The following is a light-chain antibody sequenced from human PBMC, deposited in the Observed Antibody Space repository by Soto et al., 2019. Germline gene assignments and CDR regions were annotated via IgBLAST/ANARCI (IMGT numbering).Light chain of an antibody. CDR2: DAS. J-gene: IGKJ4*01. Sequence: DIQMTQSPSSVSASVGARVTISCRASQGINDCLAWYQQKPGKAPKLLIYDASYLQSGVPSRFSGSGSGTDFTLTISSLQPEDFATYFCQHGITFPLTFGGGTKVEIK. CDR1: QGINDC. V-gene: IGKV1-12*01. CDR3: QHGITFPLT.